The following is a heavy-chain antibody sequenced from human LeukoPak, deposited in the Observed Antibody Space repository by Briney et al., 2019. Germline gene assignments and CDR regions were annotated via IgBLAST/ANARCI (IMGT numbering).Heavy chain of an antibody. J-gene: IGHJ4*02. V-gene: IGHV4-30-2*01. Sequence: SDTLSLTCAVSGGSISSGGYSWGWIRQPPGKGLEWIGYIYHSGSTYYNPSLKSRVTISVDRSKNQFSLKLSSVTAADTAVYYCARGVGYCSSTSCQGFDYWGQGTLVTVSS. CDR2: IYHSGST. CDR1: GGSISSGGYS. D-gene: IGHD2-2*01. CDR3: ARGVGYCSSTSCQGFDY.